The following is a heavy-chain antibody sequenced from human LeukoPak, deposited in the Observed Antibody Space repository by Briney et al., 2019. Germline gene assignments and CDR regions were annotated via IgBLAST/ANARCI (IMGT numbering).Heavy chain of an antibody. CDR1: GFTFSSYW. D-gene: IGHD3-22*01. J-gene: IGHJ1*01. Sequence: GGSLRLSCAASGFTFSSYWMHWVRQAPGKGLVWVSRINSDGSSTSYADSVKGRFTISRDNAKNTLYLQMNSLRAEDTAVYYCARGRWYYDSSGYPEFQHWGQGTLVTVSS. V-gene: IGHV3-74*01. CDR3: ARGRWYYDSSGYPEFQH. CDR2: INSDGSST.